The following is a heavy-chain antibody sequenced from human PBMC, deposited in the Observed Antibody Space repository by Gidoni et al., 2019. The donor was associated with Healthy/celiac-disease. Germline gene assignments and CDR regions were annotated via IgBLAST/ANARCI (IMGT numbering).Heavy chain of an antibody. CDR1: GYTFTGYY. CDR2: INPNSGGT. Sequence: QVQLVQSGAEVKKPGASVKVSCKASGYTFTGYYMHWVRQAPGQGLEWMGWINPNSGGTNYAQKFQGRVTMTRDTSISTAYMELSRLRSDDTAVYYCASLGYCSSTSCYPTRFFDYWGQGTLVTVSS. V-gene: IGHV1-2*02. CDR3: ASLGYCSSTSCYPTRFFDY. J-gene: IGHJ4*02. D-gene: IGHD2-2*01.